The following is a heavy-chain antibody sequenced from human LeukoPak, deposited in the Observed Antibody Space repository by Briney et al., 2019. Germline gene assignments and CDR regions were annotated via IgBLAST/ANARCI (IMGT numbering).Heavy chain of an antibody. CDR1: GGSISSYY. CDR3: ARGNDGEHTPYYYYGMDV. Sequence: SETLSLTCTVSGGSISSYYWSWIRQPAGKGLEWIGRIYTSGSTNYNPSLKSRVTMSVDTSKNQFSLKLSSVTAADTAVYYCARGNDGEHTPYYYYGMDVWGQGTTVTVSS. J-gene: IGHJ6*02. CDR2: IYTSGST. D-gene: IGHD1-1*01. V-gene: IGHV4-4*07.